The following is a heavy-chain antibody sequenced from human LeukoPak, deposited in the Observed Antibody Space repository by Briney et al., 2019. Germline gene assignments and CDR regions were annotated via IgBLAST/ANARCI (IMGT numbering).Heavy chain of an antibody. Sequence: KPSETLSLTCTVSGGSISSSSYYWGWIRQPPGKGLEWIGYIYHSGSTYYNPSLKSRVTISVDRSKNQFSLKLSSVTAADTAVYYCARGGPNDFWSGYGIDYWGQGTLVTVSS. CDR2: IYHSGST. J-gene: IGHJ4*02. V-gene: IGHV4-39*07. CDR3: ARGGPNDFWSGYGIDY. CDR1: GGSISSSSYY. D-gene: IGHD3-3*01.